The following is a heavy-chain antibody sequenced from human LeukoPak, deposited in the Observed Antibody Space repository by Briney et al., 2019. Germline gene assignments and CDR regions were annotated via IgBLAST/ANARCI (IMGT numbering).Heavy chain of an antibody. CDR2: IIPIFGTA. V-gene: IGHV1-69*05. D-gene: IGHD4-23*01. J-gene: IGHJ6*03. CDR3: ARAYGGYPLYYYYYYMDV. CDR1: GGTFSSYA. Sequence: SVKVSRKASGGTFSSYAISWVRQAPGQGLEWMGRIIPIFGTANYAQKFQGRVTMTTDTSTSTAYMELRSLRSDDTAVYYCARAYGGYPLYYYYYYMDVWGKGTTVTVSS.